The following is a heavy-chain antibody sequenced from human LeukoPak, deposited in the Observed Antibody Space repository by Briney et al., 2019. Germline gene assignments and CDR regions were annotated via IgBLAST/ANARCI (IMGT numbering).Heavy chain of an antibody. V-gene: IGHV3-23*01. CDR1: GFTFSSYG. Sequence: GGSLRPSCAASGFTFSSYGMHWVRQAPGKGLEWVSAIVGSGASTYYADSVKGRFTISRDNSKNTLHLQMNSLRAEDTAIYHCAKVRVVGDYNWFFDLWGRGTLVTVSS. CDR2: IVGSGAST. D-gene: IGHD4-17*01. CDR3: AKVRVVGDYNWFFDL. J-gene: IGHJ2*01.